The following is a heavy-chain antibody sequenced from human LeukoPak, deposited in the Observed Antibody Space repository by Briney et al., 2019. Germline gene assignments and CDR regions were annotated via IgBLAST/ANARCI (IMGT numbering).Heavy chain of an antibody. J-gene: IGHJ3*02. CDR3: ALGRSYQTFDI. D-gene: IGHD3-16*02. Sequence: GGSLRLSCAASGFTFSSYWMGWVRQAPGKGLEWVANIKQDGSEKYYVDSVKGRFTISRDNAKNSLYLQMNSLRAEDTAVYYCALGRSYQTFDIWGQGTMVTDSS. CDR2: IKQDGSEK. CDR1: GFTFSSYW. V-gene: IGHV3-7*01.